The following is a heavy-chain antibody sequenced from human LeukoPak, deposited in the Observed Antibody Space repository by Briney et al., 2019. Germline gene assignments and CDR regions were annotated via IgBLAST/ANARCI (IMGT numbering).Heavy chain of an antibody. CDR2: IYYSGST. V-gene: IGHV4-31*03. CDR3: ARARRGYSSSFPLDY. CDR1: GGSISSGGYY. D-gene: IGHD6-6*01. J-gene: IGHJ4*02. Sequence: SETLSLTCTVSGGSISSGGYYWSWIRQHPGKGLEWIGYIYYSGSTYYNPSLKSRVTISVDTSKNQFSLKLSSVTAADTAVYYCARARRGYSSSFPLDYWGQGTLVTVSS.